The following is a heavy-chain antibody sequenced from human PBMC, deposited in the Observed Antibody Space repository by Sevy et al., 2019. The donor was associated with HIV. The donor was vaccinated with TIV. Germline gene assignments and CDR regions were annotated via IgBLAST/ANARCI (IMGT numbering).Heavy chain of an antibody. CDR1: GFTFSSDG. CDR2: ISYDGSNK. V-gene: IGHV3-30*18. D-gene: IGHD3-10*01. Sequence: GGSLRLSCAASGFTFSSDGMHWVRQAPGKGLEWVAVISYDGSNKYYADSVKGRFTISRDNSKNTLYLQMNSLRAEDTAVYYCAKGYGSGSWVRYYYYYGMDVWGQGTTVTVSS. J-gene: IGHJ6*02. CDR3: AKGYGSGSWVRYYYYYGMDV.